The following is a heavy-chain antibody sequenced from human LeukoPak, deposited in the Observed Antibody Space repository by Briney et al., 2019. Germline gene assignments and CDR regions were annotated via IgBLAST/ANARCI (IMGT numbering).Heavy chain of an antibody. CDR1: GGSISSGDYY. J-gene: IGHJ6*02. CDR2: IYYSGST. V-gene: IGHV4-30-4*01. CDR3: ARTGNYYYGMDV. Sequence: SQTLSPTCTVSGGSISSGDYYWSWIRQPPGKGLEWIGYIYYSGSTYYNPSLKSRVTISVDTSKNQFSLKLSSVTAADTAVYYCARTGNYYYGMDVWGQGTTVTVSS. D-gene: IGHD1-14*01.